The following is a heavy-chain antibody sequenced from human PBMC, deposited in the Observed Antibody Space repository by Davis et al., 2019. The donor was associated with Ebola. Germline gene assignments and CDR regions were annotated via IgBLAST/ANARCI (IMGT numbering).Heavy chain of an antibody. V-gene: IGHV1-69*13. CDR2: IIPIFGTA. CDR1: GGTFSTYT. D-gene: IGHD4-17*01. J-gene: IGHJ2*01. CDR3: ARAGHGDLTWYFDL. Sequence: SVKVSCKASGGTFSTYTITWVRQAPGQGLEWMGGIIPIFGTADSAQKFHGRVTFTADESTRTVYMDLSSLRSEDTAVYYCARAGHGDLTWYFDLWGRGTLVTVSS.